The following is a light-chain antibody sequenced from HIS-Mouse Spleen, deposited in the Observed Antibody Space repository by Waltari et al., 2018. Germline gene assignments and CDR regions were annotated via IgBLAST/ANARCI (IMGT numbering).Light chain of an antibody. CDR3: SSYTSSSTRV. CDR1: SSDVGGYNY. J-gene: IGLJ3*02. V-gene: IGLV2-14*03. Sequence: QSALTQPASVSGSPGQSLTISCTGTSSDVGGYNYVPWYQQHPGKAPKLMIYDVSNRPSVVSNRFSGSKSGNTDSLTISGLQAEDEADYYCSSYTSSSTRVFGGGTKLTVL. CDR2: DVS.